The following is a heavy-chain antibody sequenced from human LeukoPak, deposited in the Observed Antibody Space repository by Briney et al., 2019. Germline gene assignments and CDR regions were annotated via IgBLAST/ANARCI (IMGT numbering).Heavy chain of an antibody. CDR3: ARALHATVVTSYLDY. Sequence: SETLSLTCTVSGGSISSSSYYWGWIRQPPGRGLEWIGSIYYSGSTYYNPSLKSRVTISVDTSKNQFSLKLSSVTAADTAVYYCARALHATVVTSYLDYWGQGTLVTVSS. J-gene: IGHJ4*02. CDR2: IYYSGST. CDR1: GGSISSSSYY. V-gene: IGHV4-39*07. D-gene: IGHD4-23*01.